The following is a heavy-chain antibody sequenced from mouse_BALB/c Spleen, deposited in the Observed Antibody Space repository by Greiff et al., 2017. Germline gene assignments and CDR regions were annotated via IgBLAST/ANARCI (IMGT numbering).Heavy chain of an antibody. CDR3: TRTYRYDGGSDY. Sequence: EVQLQQSGTVLARPGASVKMSCKASGYTFTSYWMHWVKQRPGQGLEWIGAIYPGNSDTSYNQKFKGKAKLTAVTSTSTAYMELSSLTNEDSAVYYCTRTYRYDGGSDYWGQGTTLTVSS. D-gene: IGHD2-14*01. V-gene: IGHV1-5*01. CDR2: IYPGNSDT. CDR1: GYTFTSYW. J-gene: IGHJ2*01.